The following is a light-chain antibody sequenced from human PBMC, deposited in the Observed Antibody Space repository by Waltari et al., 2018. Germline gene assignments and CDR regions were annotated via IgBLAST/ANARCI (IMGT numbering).Light chain of an antibody. Sequence: DIFLTQSPGPLSLSPGEGAPLSCRASQSISRFLAWYQQKPGQAPRLLIYDASTRATGIPDRFSGSGSGTDFSLTISRLEPEDFAVYYCQKYGTLPATFGQGTKVEIK. V-gene: IGKV3-20*01. J-gene: IGKJ1*01. CDR2: DAS. CDR3: QKYGTLPAT. CDR1: QSISRF.